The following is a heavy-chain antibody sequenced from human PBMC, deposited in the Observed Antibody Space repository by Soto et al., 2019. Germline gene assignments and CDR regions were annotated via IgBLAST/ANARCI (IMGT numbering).Heavy chain of an antibody. D-gene: IGHD2-2*01. CDR1: GYTFTSYG. V-gene: IGHV1-18*01. CDR2: ISAYNGNT. J-gene: IGHJ6*02. Sequence: ASVKVSCKASGYTFTSYGISWVRQAPGQGLEWVGWISAYNGNTNYAQKLQGRVTMTTDTSTSTAYMELRSLRSDDTAVYYCARDRHCISTSCRHYDYYGMAVCGQGTTVTVSS. CDR3: ARDRHCISTSCRHYDYYGMAV.